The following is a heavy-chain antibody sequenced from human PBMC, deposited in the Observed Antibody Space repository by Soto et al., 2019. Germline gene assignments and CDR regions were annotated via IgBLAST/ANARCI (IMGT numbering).Heavy chain of an antibody. D-gene: IGHD1-7*01. CDR1: GFTFSSYA. J-gene: IGHJ6*02. CDR2: ISSSSGSI. Sequence: GGSLRLSCAASGFTFSSYAMSWVRQAPGKGLDWVSSISSSSGSIYYADSVKGRFTISRDNAKNSLYLQMNSLRDEDTAVYYCARDPMGAGTFYYYYYGMDVWGQGTTVTVSS. CDR3: ARDPMGAGTFYYYYYGMDV. V-gene: IGHV3-48*02.